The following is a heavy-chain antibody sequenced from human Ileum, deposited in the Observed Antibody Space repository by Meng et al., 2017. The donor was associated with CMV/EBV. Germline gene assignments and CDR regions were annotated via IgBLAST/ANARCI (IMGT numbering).Heavy chain of an antibody. J-gene: IGHJ4*02. CDR1: GFTFSSYW. Sequence: GESLKISCAASGFTFSSYWMSWVRQAPGKGLVWVSRINSDGSSTSYADSVKGRFTISRDNAKNTLYLQMNSLRAEDTAVYYCAREPETTSLDYWGQGTLVTVSS. CDR2: INSDGSST. CDR3: AREPETTSLDY. D-gene: IGHD1-7*01. V-gene: IGHV3-74*01.